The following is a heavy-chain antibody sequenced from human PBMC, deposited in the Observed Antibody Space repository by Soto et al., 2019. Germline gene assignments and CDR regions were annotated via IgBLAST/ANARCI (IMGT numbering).Heavy chain of an antibody. J-gene: IGHJ4*01. V-gene: IGHV4-34*12. CDR1: GGYCIGFD. Sequence: SEPLSVTCTVFGGYCIGFDGPWIRQPQGTGLEWIGEIIHGGSTNYHPSLKSRVTILVDTSKNQFSLKLTSLIAAVTALDYCARDKITRLFDYWGHGTLVTVSS. CDR2: IIHGGST. CDR3: ARDKITRLFDY. D-gene: IGHD3-10*01.